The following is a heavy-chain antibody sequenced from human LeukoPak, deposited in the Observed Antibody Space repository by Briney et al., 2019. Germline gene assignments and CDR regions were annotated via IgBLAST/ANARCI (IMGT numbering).Heavy chain of an antibody. CDR1: GFTVSSTY. J-gene: IGHJ4*02. CDR2: IYSGGST. D-gene: IGHD1-26*01. Sequence: GGSLRLSCAASGFTVSSTYMSWVRQAPGKGLEWVSLIYSGGSTHYADSVKGRFTISRDNSKNTLYLQMNSLRAEDTAVYYCAREGYSGSDYWGQGTLVTVSS. CDR3: AREGYSGSDY. V-gene: IGHV3-53*01.